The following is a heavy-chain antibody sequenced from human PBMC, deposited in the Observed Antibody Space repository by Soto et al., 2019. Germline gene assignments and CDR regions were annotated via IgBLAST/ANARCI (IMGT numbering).Heavy chain of an antibody. Sequence: GGSLRLSCAASGFTFSSYGMHWVRQAPGMGLEWVAVIWYDGSNKYYADSVKGRFTISRDNSKNTLYLQMNSLRAEDTAVYYCARDPSSGYDFYFDYWGQGTLVTVSS. V-gene: IGHV3-33*01. CDR3: ARDPSSGYDFYFDY. CDR2: IWYDGSNK. D-gene: IGHD5-12*01. J-gene: IGHJ4*02. CDR1: GFTFSSYG.